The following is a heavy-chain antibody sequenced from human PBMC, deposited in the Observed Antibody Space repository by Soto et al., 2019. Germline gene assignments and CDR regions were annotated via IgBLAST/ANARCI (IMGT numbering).Heavy chain of an antibody. Sequence: SETLSLTCAVCGGSFSGYYWSWIRQPPGKGLEWIGEINHSGSTNYNPSLKSRVTISVDTSKNQFSLKLSSVTAADTAVYYCARHDYYGSGRYYFDYWGQGTLVTVSS. CDR1: GGSFSGYY. J-gene: IGHJ4*02. CDR2: INHSGST. V-gene: IGHV4-34*01. D-gene: IGHD3-10*01. CDR3: ARHDYYGSGRYYFDY.